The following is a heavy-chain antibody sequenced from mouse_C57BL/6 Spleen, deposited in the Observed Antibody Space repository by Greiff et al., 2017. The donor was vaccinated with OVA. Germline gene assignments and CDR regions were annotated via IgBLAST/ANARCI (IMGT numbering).Heavy chain of an antibody. Sequence: VQLQQPGAELVKPGASVKLSCKASGYTFTSYWMPWGKRRHGRGLEGIGRIDTNSGGTKYNEKFKSKATLTVDKTFSTAYMQLSTLTSEDSAVYYCARKDSFDYWGQGTTLTVSS. J-gene: IGHJ2*01. CDR3: ARKDSFDY. CDR1: GYTFTSYW. CDR2: IDTNSGGT. V-gene: IGHV1-72*01.